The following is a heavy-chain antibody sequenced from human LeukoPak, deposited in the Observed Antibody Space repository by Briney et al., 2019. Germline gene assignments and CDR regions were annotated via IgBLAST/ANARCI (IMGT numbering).Heavy chain of an antibody. CDR1: GGPISSSSYY. Sequence: SETLSLTCTVSGGPISSSSYYWGWIRQPPGKGLEWIGSIYYSGSTYYNPSLKSRVTISVDTSKNQFSLKLSSVTAADTAVYYCARQEGGLGYCSSTSCYAFDYWGQGTLVTVSS. CDR2: IYYSGST. CDR3: ARQEGGLGYCSSTSCYAFDY. V-gene: IGHV4-39*01. D-gene: IGHD2-2*01. J-gene: IGHJ4*02.